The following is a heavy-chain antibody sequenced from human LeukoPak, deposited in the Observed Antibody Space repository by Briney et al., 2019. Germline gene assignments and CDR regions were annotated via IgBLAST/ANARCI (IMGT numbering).Heavy chain of an antibody. D-gene: IGHD1-7*01. J-gene: IGHJ4*02. V-gene: IGHV4-4*02. Sequence: PSGTLSLTCAVSGGSISSSNWWSWVRQPPGKGLEWIGEIYHSGSANYNPSLKSRVTISVDKSKNQFSLKLSSVTAADTAVYYCARGLGHRAGITGTEYYFDYWGQGTLVTVSS. CDR2: IYHSGSA. CDR3: ARGLGHRAGITGTEYYFDY. CDR1: GGSISSSNW.